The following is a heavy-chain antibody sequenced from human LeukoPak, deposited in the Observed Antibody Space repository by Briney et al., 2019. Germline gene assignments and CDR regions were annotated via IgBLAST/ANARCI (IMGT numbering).Heavy chain of an antibody. Sequence: PSETLCLTCAVSGYSISSGYYWGWIRQPPGKGLEWIGSIYHSGSTYYNPSLKSRVTISVDTSKNQFSLKLSSVTAADTAVYYCARAYYYDSSGYSPDFDYWGQGTLVTVSS. CDR2: IYHSGST. CDR1: GYSISSGYY. J-gene: IGHJ4*02. D-gene: IGHD3-22*01. CDR3: ARAYYYDSSGYSPDFDY. V-gene: IGHV4-38-2*01.